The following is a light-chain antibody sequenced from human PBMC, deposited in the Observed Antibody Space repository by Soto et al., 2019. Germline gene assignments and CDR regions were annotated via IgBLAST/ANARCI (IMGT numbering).Light chain of an antibody. Sequence: EIVMTQSPATLSVSPGERATLSCRASQSVSSNLAWYQQRPGQAPRLLIYGASTRATGIPARFSGSGSGTEFTLTISSLQSEDFAVYHCQLYNPWWTFGQGTKVDIK. J-gene: IGKJ1*01. V-gene: IGKV3-15*01. CDR3: QLYNPWWT. CDR1: QSVSSN. CDR2: GAS.